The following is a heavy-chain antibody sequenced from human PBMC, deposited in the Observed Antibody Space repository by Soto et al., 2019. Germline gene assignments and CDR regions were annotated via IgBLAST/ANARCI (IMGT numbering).Heavy chain of an antibody. Sequence: EVQLLESGGGLVQPGGSLRLSCAASGFTFNTYAMSWVRQAPGEGLEWVSAITGSGGSTYYADSVKGRFTISRDNSKNTLYLQMNSLRGEDTAVYSCAKATGSNSWFYFDSWGQGTLVTVSS. V-gene: IGHV3-23*01. J-gene: IGHJ4*02. CDR2: ITGSGGST. D-gene: IGHD6-13*01. CDR3: AKATGSNSWFYFDS. CDR1: GFTFNTYA.